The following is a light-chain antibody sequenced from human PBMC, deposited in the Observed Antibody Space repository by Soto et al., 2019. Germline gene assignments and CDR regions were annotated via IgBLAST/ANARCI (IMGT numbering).Light chain of an antibody. V-gene: IGLV1-44*01. CDR3: AAWDGSLKNVV. Sequence: QPVLTQPPSASGTPGQRVTISCSGSGSSIGTNTVNWYRQLPGTAPKLLIYGDNQRPSEVPDRFSGSKSGTSASLAIRGLQSEAEADYYCAAWDGSLKNVVLGGETML. CDR1: GSSIGTNT. J-gene: IGLJ2*01. CDR2: GDN.